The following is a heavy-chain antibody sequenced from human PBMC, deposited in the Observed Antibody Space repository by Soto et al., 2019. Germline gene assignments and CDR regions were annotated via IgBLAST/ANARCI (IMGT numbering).Heavy chain of an antibody. Sequence: SETLSLTCSVSGGSISGYYGSWIRQTPEKGLEWIGYIYYSGSTNYNPSLKSRVTIFIDMSKNQFSLKLTSVTAADTAVYYCAAATRYWGQGILVTVSS. CDR2: IYYSGST. D-gene: IGHD2-15*01. CDR1: GGSISGYY. J-gene: IGHJ4*02. V-gene: IGHV4-59*01. CDR3: AAATRY.